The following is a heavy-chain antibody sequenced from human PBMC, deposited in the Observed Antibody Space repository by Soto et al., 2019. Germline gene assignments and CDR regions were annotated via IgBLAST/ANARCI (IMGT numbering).Heavy chain of an antibody. Sequence: GGSLRLSCAASGFTFSDYYMSWIRQAPGKGLEWVSCISSSSSYTNYADSVKGRFTISRDNAKNSLYLQMNSLRAEDTAVYYCAREGRSGSYPIDYWGQGTLVTVSS. CDR3: AREGRSGSYPIDY. CDR2: ISSSSSYT. CDR1: GFTFSDYY. V-gene: IGHV3-11*06. D-gene: IGHD1-26*01. J-gene: IGHJ4*02.